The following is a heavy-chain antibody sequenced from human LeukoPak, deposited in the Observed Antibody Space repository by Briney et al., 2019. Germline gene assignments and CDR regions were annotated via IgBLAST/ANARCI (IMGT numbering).Heavy chain of an antibody. CDR1: GYTFTSYG. D-gene: IGHD5-18*01. CDR2: ISAYNGNT. Sequence: ASVKVSCKASGYTFTSYGISWVRQAPGQGLEWMGWISAYNGNTNYAQKLQGRVTMTTDTSTSTAYMELRSLRSDDTAVYYCARGDGEYRGIQLWFREGWFDPWGQGTLVTVSS. J-gene: IGHJ5*02. CDR3: ARGDGEYRGIQLWFREGWFDP. V-gene: IGHV1-18*01.